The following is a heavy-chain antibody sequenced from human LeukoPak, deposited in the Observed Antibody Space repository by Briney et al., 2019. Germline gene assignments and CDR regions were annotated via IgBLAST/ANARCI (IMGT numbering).Heavy chain of an antibody. CDR1: GYTFTGYY. D-gene: IGHD4-17*01. V-gene: IGHV1-2*06. CDR3: ARGGDYGDYALFFDY. CDR2: SNPNSGGT. Sequence: ASVKVSCKASGYTFTGYYMHWVRQAPGQGLEWMGRSNPNSGGTNYAQKFQGKVTMTRDTSISTAYMELSRLRSDDTAVYYCARGGDYGDYALFFDYWGQGTLVTVSS. J-gene: IGHJ4*02.